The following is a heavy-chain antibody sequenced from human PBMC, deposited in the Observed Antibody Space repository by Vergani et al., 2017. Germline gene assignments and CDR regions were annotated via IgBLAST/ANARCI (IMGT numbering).Heavy chain of an antibody. Sequence: EVQLVESGGGLVQPGGSLRLSCAASGFTFSSYEMNWVRQAPGKGLEWVSYISSSGSTIYYADSVKGRFTISRDKAKNSLYLQMNSLRAEDTAVYYCARDNYGYYGMDVWGQGTTVTVSS. CDR2: ISSSGSTI. J-gene: IGHJ6*02. D-gene: IGHD4-17*01. CDR1: GFTFSSYE. CDR3: ARDNYGYYGMDV. V-gene: IGHV3-48*03.